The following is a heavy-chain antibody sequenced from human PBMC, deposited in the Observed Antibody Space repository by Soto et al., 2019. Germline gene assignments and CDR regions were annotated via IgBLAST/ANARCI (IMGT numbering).Heavy chain of an antibody. Sequence: GGSLRLSCAASGFTSSSYSMNWVRQAPGKGLEWVSSISSSSSYIYYADSVKGRFTISRDNAKNSLYLQMNSLRAEDTAVYYCARDHSWCSSTSCYAGLDNWFDPWGQGTLVTVSS. CDR2: ISSSSSYI. V-gene: IGHV3-21*01. J-gene: IGHJ5*02. CDR1: GFTSSSYS. D-gene: IGHD2-2*01. CDR3: ARDHSWCSSTSCYAGLDNWFDP.